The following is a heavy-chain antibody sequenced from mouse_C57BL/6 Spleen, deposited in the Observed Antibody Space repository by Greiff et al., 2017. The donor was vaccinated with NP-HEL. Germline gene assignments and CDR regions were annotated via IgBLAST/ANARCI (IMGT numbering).Heavy chain of an antibody. V-gene: IGHV1-64*01. CDR1: GYTFTSYW. D-gene: IGHD6-1*01. Sequence: QVHVKQPGAELVKPGASVKLSCKASGYTFTSYWMHWVKQRPGQGLEWIGMIHPNSGSTNYNEKFKSKATLTVDKSSSTAYMQLSSLTSEDSAVYYCARSALFSDYWGQGTTLTVSS. J-gene: IGHJ2*01. CDR2: IHPNSGST. CDR3: ARSALFSDY.